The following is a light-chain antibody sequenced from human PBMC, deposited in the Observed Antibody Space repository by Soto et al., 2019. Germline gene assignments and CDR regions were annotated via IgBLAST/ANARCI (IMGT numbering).Light chain of an antibody. CDR3: HHRGDWIT. Sequence: EIVLTQSPGTLSLSPGEGATLSCRASQSISSNFLAWYQQKRGQAPRLLIHGASNRATGIPDRFSGSGSGTDFTLTITRLEPEDFAVYYCHHRGDWITFGQGTRLEIK. V-gene: IGKV3D-20*02. CDR1: QSISSNF. J-gene: IGKJ5*01. CDR2: GAS.